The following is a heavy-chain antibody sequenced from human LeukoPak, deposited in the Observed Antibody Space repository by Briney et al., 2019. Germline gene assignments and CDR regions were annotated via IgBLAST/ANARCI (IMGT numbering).Heavy chain of an antibody. CDR2: LSASDGST. CDR1: GFTFSDYA. CDR3: AKTPYSDTRRVFFDY. Sequence: GGFLRLSCAASGFTFSDYAMNWVRQAPGKGLEWVSGLSASDGSTYNADSVKGRFTLSRDISTNTLFLQMNSLRAEDTAVYYCAKTPYSDTRRVFFDYWGQGTQVTVSS. J-gene: IGHJ4*02. V-gene: IGHV3-23*01. D-gene: IGHD3-22*01.